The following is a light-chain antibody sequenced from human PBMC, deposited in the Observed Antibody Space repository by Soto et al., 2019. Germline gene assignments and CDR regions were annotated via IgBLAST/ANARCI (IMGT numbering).Light chain of an antibody. J-gene: IGKJ1*01. V-gene: IGKV3-20*01. CDR3: HQYDNSPWT. CDR2: GAS. CDR1: QSVSSNY. Sequence: EAVLTHSPGTQSLSPGERATHPSCASQSVSSNYLAWYQQKPGQAPRLLIYGASSRATGIPDRFSGSGSGTDFTLTITRLEPEDFAVYYCHQYDNSPWTFGQGTKVDIK.